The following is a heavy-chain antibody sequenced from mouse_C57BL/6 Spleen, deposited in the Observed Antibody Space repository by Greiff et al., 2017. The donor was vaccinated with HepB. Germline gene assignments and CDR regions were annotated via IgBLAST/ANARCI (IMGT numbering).Heavy chain of an antibody. Sequence: EVQWVESGGGLVKPGGSLKLSCAASGFTFSSYAMSWVRQTPEKRLEWVATISDGGSYTYYPDNVKGRFTISRDNAKNNLYLQMSHLKSEDTAMYYCARGVDSSDYYAMDYWGQGTSVTVSS. CDR1: GFTFSSYA. V-gene: IGHV5-4*01. J-gene: IGHJ4*01. CDR3: ARGVDSSDYYAMDY. D-gene: IGHD3-2*02. CDR2: ISDGGSYT.